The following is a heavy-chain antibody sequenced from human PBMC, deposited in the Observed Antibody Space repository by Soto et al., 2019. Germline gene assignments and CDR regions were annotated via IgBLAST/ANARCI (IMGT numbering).Heavy chain of an antibody. D-gene: IGHD5-12*01. Sequence: QLQLQESGSGLVKPSQTLSLTCAGSGGSISSGGYSWSWIRQPPGKGLEWIGYIYHSGSTYYNPSLKSRVTISIDRSKNQFYLKLSSVTAADTAVYYCAAGGGLPRYYWGQGTLVTFSS. CDR3: AAGGGLPRYY. CDR1: GGSISSGGYS. J-gene: IGHJ4*02. CDR2: IYHSGST. V-gene: IGHV4-30-2*01.